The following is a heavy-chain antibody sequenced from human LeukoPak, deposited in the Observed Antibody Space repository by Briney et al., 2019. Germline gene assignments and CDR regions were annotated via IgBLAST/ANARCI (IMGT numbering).Heavy chain of an antibody. D-gene: IGHD3-10*01. V-gene: IGHV3-30*02. J-gene: IGHJ4*02. CDR2: IRYDGSNK. CDR1: GFTFSRYS. CDR3: AKDLSKGLLYRRGMYYFDY. Sequence: GGSLRLSCAASGFTFSRYSMNWVRQAPGKGLEWVAFIRYDGSNKYYTDSVKGRFTISRDNSKNTLYLQMNSLRAEDTAVYYCAKDLSKGLLYRRGMYYFDYWGQGTLVTVSS.